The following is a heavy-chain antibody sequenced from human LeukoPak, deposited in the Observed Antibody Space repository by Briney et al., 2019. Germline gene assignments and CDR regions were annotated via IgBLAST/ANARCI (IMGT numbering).Heavy chain of an antibody. Sequence: FQGRVTMTRDTSISTAYMELSRLRSDDTAVYYCARDDGYCSGGSCPAFDYWGQGTLVTVSS. J-gene: IGHJ4*02. CDR3: ARDDGYCSGGSCPAFDY. V-gene: IGHV1-2*02. D-gene: IGHD2-15*01.